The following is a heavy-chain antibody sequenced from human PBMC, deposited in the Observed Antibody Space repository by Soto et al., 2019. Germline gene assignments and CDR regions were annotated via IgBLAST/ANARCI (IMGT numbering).Heavy chain of an antibody. CDR1: GPSGSYA. CDR2: IIPIFGTT. Sequence: QVQMVQSGTEVKKPGSSVKGSCKVGGPSGSYAVSWVRQAPGQGLEWMGGIIPIFGTTNYAQKFQGRVTITADESTRTVYMDLSGLKSEDPAVYFCARHPSASSAGHYWGQGTLVTVS. D-gene: IGHD6-13*01. J-gene: IGHJ4*02. CDR3: ARHPSASSAGHY. V-gene: IGHV1-69*01.